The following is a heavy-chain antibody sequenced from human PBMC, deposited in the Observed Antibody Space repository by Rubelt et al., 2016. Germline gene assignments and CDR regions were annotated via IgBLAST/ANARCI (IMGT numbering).Heavy chain of an antibody. Sequence: QLQLQESGPGLVKPSETLSLTCTVSGGSISSSSYYWGWIRQPPGKGLEWIGSIYYSGSTYYNPSLKSRVTLLVDTSKDRFCRKLSSVTAADTAVDYCARDPRAGTTSFDYWGQGTLVTVSS. V-gene: IGHV4-39*07. CDR3: ARDPRAGTTSFDY. CDR2: IYYSGST. CDR1: GGSISSSSYY. D-gene: IGHD1-7*01. J-gene: IGHJ4*02.